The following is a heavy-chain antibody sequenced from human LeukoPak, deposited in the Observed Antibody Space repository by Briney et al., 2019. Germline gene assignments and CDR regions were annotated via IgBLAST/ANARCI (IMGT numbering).Heavy chain of an antibody. J-gene: IGHJ4*02. CDR1: GFTFSSYG. D-gene: IGHD6-19*01. CDR3: ARDRWQWLSGNDY. Sequence: PGGSLRLSCAASGFTFSSYGMHWVRQAPGKGLEWVALISYDGSNEYYADSVKGRFTISRDNSKNTLYLQMNSLRAEDTAACYCARDRWQWLSGNDYWGQGALVTVSS. V-gene: IGHV3-30*03. CDR2: ISYDGSNE.